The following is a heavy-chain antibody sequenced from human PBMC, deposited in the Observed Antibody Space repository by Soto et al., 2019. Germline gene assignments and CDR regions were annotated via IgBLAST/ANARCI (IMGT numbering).Heavy chain of an antibody. Sequence: SETLSLTCAVYGGSFSGYYWSWIRQPPGKGLEWIGEINHSGSTNYNPSLKSRVTISVDTSKNQFSLKLSSVTAADTAVYYCARVLRYCSSNSCALRGGMDVWGQGTTVTVS. CDR1: GGSFSGYY. CDR3: ARVLRYCSSNSCALRGGMDV. V-gene: IGHV4-34*01. D-gene: IGHD2-2*01. CDR2: INHSGST. J-gene: IGHJ6*02.